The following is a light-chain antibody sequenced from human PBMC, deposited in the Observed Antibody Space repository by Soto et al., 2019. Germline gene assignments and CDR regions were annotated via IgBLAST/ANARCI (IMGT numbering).Light chain of an antibody. CDR2: DAS. CDR1: QSVSSY. Sequence: EIVLTQSPAALSLSPGEGVTLSCRASQSVSSYLAWYQQKPGQAPRLLIYDASNRATGIPARFSGSGSGTDFTLTISSLEPEDFAVYYCQQCNIWPPAFGQGAKVDI. CDR3: QQCNIWPPA. V-gene: IGKV3-11*01. J-gene: IGKJ1*01.